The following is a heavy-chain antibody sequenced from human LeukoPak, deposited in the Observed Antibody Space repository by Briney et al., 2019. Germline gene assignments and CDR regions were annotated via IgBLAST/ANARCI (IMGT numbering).Heavy chain of an antibody. Sequence: PSETLSLTCTVSGGSISSGDYYWSWIRQPPGTGLEWIGYIYYSGSTYYNPSLKSRVTISVDTSKNQFSLKLSSVTAADTAVYYCASLVAATPGWFDPWGQGTLVTVSS. CDR3: ASLVAATPGWFDP. J-gene: IGHJ5*02. CDR1: GGSISSGDYY. V-gene: IGHV4-30-4*08. D-gene: IGHD2-15*01. CDR2: IYYSGST.